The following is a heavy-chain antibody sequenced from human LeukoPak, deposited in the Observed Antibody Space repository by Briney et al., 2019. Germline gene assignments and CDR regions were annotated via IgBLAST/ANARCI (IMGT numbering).Heavy chain of an antibody. CDR3: AREGYCSSTSCSGIAFDI. CDR1: GGSISSSSYY. V-gene: IGHV4-39*02. J-gene: IGHJ3*02. CDR2: IYYSGST. D-gene: IGHD2-2*01. Sequence: SETLSLTCTVSGGSISSSSYYWGWIRQPPGKGLEWIGSIYYSGSTYYNPSLKSRVTISVDTSKNQFSLKLSSVTAADTAVYYCAREGYCSSTSCSGIAFDIWGQGTMVTVSS.